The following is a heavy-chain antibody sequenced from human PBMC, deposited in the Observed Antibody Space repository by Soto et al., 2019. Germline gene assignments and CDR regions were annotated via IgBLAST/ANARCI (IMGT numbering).Heavy chain of an antibody. Sequence: SSETLSLTCTVSGGSITNYFWSWIRQPPGKGPEWIGYISYTWTTNYNPSLKSRISMSVDTSKNQFSLKLTSVTAADTAVYYCARTITMIRGVDSYYTLGVCGQGTTVTVSS. CDR1: GGSITNYF. CDR3: ARTITMIRGVDSYYTLGV. V-gene: IGHV4-59*01. CDR2: ISYTWTT. J-gene: IGHJ6*02. D-gene: IGHD3-10*01.